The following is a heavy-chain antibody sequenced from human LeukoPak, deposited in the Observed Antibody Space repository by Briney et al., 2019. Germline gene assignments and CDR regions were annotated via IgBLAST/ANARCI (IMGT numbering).Heavy chain of an antibody. J-gene: IGHJ4*02. Sequence: GGSVRLSCAASGFTFSSYAMHWVRQAPGKGLEWVAVISYDGSNKYYADSVKGRFTISRDNSKNTLYLQMNSLRAEDTAVYYCASGEGAYWGQGTLVTVSS. D-gene: IGHD3-16*01. V-gene: IGHV3-30*04. CDR3: ASGEGAY. CDR2: ISYDGSNK. CDR1: GFTFSSYA.